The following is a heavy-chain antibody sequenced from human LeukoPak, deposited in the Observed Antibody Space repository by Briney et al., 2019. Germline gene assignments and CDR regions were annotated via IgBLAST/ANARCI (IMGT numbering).Heavy chain of an antibody. CDR3: ARDLRRVAYCYLDY. CDR1: GFTLSTYA. Sequence: PGGSLRLSCAASGFTLSTYAMHWVRQAPGKGLEWVAVISSDGRDKNHADSVKGRFTISRDNSKNTLFLQMNSLRPEDTARYYCARDLRRVAYCYLDYWGQEALVTVSS. V-gene: IGHV3-30-3*01. CDR2: ISSDGRDK. J-gene: IGHJ4*02. D-gene: IGHD5-12*01.